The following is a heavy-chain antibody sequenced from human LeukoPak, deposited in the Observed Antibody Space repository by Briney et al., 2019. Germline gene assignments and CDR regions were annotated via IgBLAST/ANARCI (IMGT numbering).Heavy chain of an antibody. J-gene: IGHJ4*02. CDR3: ARGVAGSGSTPNY. Sequence: SQTLSLTCTVSGGSISGHYWIWIRQPPGKGLEWIGYLYYSGKIKFSTSLRSRVTISEDTSKNQSSLKLSSVTAADTAVYYCARGVAGSGSTPNYWGLGTLVTVSS. CDR2: LYYSGKI. V-gene: IGHV4-59*11. D-gene: IGHD1-26*01. CDR1: GGSISGHY.